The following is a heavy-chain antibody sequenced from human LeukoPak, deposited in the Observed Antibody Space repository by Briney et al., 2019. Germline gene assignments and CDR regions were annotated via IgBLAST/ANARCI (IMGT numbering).Heavy chain of an antibody. D-gene: IGHD6-13*01. J-gene: IGHJ4*02. CDR1: GGSFSGYY. V-gene: IGHV4-34*01. CDR2: INHSGST. CDR3: ASRRAAAARIDYFDY. Sequence: PSETLSLTCAVYGGSFSGYYWSWIRRPPGKGLEWIGEINHSGSTNYNPSLKSRVTISVDTSKNQFSLKLSSVTAADTAVYYCASRRAAAARIDYFDYWGQGTLVTVSS.